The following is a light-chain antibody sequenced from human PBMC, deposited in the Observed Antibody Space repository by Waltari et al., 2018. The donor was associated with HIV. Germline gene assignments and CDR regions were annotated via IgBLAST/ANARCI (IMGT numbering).Light chain of an antibody. CDR3: AAWDDILSGWV. CDR1: SPNIRHT. CDR2: RDN. J-gene: IGLJ3*02. Sequence: QSVLTQPPSASGTPGQRVTISCSGRSPNIRHTVYWYHQLPGTAPKLLVYRDNQRPSGVPDRFSGSRSGTAASLDVSGLRSEDEANYFCAAWDDILSGWVFGGGTKLTGL. V-gene: IGLV1-47*01.